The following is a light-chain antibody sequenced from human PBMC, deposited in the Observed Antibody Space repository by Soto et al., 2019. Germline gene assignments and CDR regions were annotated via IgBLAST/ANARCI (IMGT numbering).Light chain of an antibody. CDR3: GTWDTSVSGCV. Sequence: QSVLTQPPSVSAAPGQKVTISCSGSTSNIGSTFVSWYQQLPGTAPKILVYNSNRRPSGVSDRFSGSKSGTSATLAITGLQTGDEADYYFGTWDTSVSGCVFGVGTKVTV. CDR2: NSN. V-gene: IGLV1-51*01. J-gene: IGLJ3*02. CDR1: TSNIGSTF.